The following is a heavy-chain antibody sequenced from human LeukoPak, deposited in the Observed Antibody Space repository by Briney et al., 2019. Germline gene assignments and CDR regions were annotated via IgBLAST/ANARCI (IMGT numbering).Heavy chain of an antibody. CDR2: IYHSGST. D-gene: IGHD3-10*01. CDR3: ARWLWFGPAGFDY. CDR1: GYSFSNGYY. V-gene: IGHV4-38-2*02. Sequence: KPSETLSLTCTVSGYSFSNGYYWGWVRQPPGKGLEWIGSIYHSGSTYYNPSLKSRVTISVDTSKNQFSLKLSSVTAADTAVYYCARWLWFGPAGFDYWGQGTLVTVSS. J-gene: IGHJ4*02.